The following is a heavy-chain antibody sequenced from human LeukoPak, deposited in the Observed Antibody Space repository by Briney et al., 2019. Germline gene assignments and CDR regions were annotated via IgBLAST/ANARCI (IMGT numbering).Heavy chain of an antibody. CDR3: ARDRREQYCSGGSCYSALGFFDY. V-gene: IGHV4-59*01. D-gene: IGHD2-15*01. Sequence: SETLSLTCTVSGGSISSYYWSWIRQPPGKGLEWVGYIHDSGSTNYNPSLKSRVTISVDTSKNRFSLKLSSVTAADTAVYYCARDRREQYCSGGSCYSALGFFDYWGQGTLVTVSS. CDR2: IHDSGST. J-gene: IGHJ4*02. CDR1: GGSISSYY.